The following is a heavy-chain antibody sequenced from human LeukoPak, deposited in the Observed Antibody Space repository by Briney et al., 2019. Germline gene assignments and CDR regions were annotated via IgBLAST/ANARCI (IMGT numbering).Heavy chain of an antibody. Sequence: PSETLSLTCTVSGYSISSAYYWGWVRQPPGKGLEWIGSINHSGSTYYNPSLKSRVTISVDTSKNQFSLKLNSVTAADTAVYYCARDAAVASGGWFDPWGQGTLVTVSS. D-gene: IGHD6-19*01. CDR1: GYSISSAYY. J-gene: IGHJ5*02. CDR3: ARDAAVASGGWFDP. V-gene: IGHV4-38-2*02. CDR2: INHSGST.